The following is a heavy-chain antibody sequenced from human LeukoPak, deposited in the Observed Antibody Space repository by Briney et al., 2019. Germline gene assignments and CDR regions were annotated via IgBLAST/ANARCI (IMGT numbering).Heavy chain of an antibody. CDR2: IVPILGIA. D-gene: IGHD2-2*01. V-gene: IGHV1-69*04. Sequence: SVKVSCKASGGTFSSYAISWVRQAPGQGLEWMGRIVPILGIANYAQKFQGRVTITTDKSTSTAYMELSSLRSEDTAVYYCARASSYCSSTSCYGMDVWGQGTAVTVSS. CDR3: ARASSYCSSTSCYGMDV. CDR1: GGTFSSYA. J-gene: IGHJ6*02.